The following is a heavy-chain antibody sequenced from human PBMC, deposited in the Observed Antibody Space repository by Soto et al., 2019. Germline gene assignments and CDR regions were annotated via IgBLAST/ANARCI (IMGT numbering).Heavy chain of an antibody. CDR3: ARVETAMDIPEGVAAAGTPYYYYYGMDV. V-gene: IGHV1-69*01. D-gene: IGHD6-13*01. CDR1: GGTFSSYA. CDR2: IIPIFGTA. J-gene: IGHJ6*02. Sequence: QVQLVQSGAEVKKPGSSVKVSCKASGGTFSSYAISWVRQAPGQGLEWMGGIIPIFGTANYAQKFQGRVTITADESTSTAYMELSSLRSEDTAVYDCARVETAMDIPEGVAAAGTPYYYYYGMDVWGQGTTVTVSS.